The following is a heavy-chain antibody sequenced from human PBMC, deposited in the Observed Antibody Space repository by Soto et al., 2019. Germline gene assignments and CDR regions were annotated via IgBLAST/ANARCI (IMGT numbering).Heavy chain of an antibody. J-gene: IGHJ5*02. CDR3: ASDITMVRGVKNWFDP. Sequence: MRSAHQEKRKGLEWMGGIIAIFGTANYAQKFQGRVTITADESTSTAYMELSSLRSEDTAVYYCASDITMVRGVKNWFDPWGQGTLVTVSS. V-gene: IGHV1-69*01. D-gene: IGHD3-10*01. CDR2: IIAIFGTA.